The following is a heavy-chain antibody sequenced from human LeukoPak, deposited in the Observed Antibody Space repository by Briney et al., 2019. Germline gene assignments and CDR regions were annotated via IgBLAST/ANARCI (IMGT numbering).Heavy chain of an antibody. Sequence: AGGSLRLSCVASGFTFNNFAMSWVRQAPGKGLEWVSTLSGSGRGTNYADSVKGRFIISRDNSKKTLSLQMSSLRAEDTAAYYCARKVYHRFDYWGQGTLVTVSS. CDR2: LSGSGRGT. CDR1: GFTFNNFA. D-gene: IGHD2-2*01. J-gene: IGHJ4*02. CDR3: ARKVYHRFDY. V-gene: IGHV3-23*01.